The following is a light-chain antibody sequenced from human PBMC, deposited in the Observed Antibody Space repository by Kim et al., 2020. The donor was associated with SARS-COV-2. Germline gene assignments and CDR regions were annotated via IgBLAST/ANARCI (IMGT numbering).Light chain of an antibody. Sequence: EIVLTQSPGTLSLSPGDRATLSCRASQSVYSNYLAWYQQKPGQAPRLLIYAGSSRATGIPDRFSGSGSGPDFTLTIRRLQPEDFAVYYCQQYGSSWTFGQGTKVDIK. CDR2: AGS. CDR1: QSVYSNY. J-gene: IGKJ1*01. V-gene: IGKV3-20*01. CDR3: QQYGSSWT.